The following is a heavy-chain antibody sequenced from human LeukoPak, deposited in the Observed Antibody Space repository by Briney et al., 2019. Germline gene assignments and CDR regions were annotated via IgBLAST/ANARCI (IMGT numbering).Heavy chain of an antibody. D-gene: IGHD6-6*01. CDR3: ARQGEYSSSSSLDY. CDR1: GFTVSSNY. CDR2: IYSGGST. J-gene: IGHJ4*02. V-gene: IGHV3-66*04. Sequence: PGGSLRLSCAASGFTVSSNYMSWVRQAPGKGLEWVSVIYSGGSTYYADSVKGRFTISRDNSKNTLYLQMNSLRAEDTAVYYCARQGEYSSSSSLDYWGQGTLVTVSS.